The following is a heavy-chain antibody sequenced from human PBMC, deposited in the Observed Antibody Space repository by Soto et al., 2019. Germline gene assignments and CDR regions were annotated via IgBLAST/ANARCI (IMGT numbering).Heavy chain of an antibody. D-gene: IGHD3-3*01. V-gene: IGHV3-33*01. J-gene: IGHJ4*02. CDR1: GFTFSSYG. CDR2: IWYDGSNK. Sequence: QVQLVESGGGVVQPGRSLRLSCAASGFTFSSYGMHWVRQAPGKGLEWVAVIWYDGSNKYYADSVKGRFTISRDNSKNTLYLQMNSLRAEDTAVYYCARDLAIFGVVREYYFDYWGQGNLVTVSS. CDR3: ARDLAIFGVVREYYFDY.